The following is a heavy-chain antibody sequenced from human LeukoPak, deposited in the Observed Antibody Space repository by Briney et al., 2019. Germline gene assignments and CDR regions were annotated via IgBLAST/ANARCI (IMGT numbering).Heavy chain of an antibody. CDR3: ARTVDTAMDY. D-gene: IGHD5-18*01. Sequence: SETLSLTCTVSGGSISSYYWSWIRQPPGRGLEWIGYIYYSGSTNYNPSLKSRVTISVDTSKNQFSLKLSSVTAADTAVYYCARTVDTAMDYWGQGTLVTVSS. CDR1: GGSISSYY. J-gene: IGHJ4*02. CDR2: IYYSGST. V-gene: IGHV4-59*01.